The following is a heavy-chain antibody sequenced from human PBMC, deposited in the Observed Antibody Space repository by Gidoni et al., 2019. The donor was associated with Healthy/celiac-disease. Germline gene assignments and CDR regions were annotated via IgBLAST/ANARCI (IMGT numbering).Heavy chain of an antibody. CDR2: FSGSGGST. V-gene: IGHV3-23*02. D-gene: IGHD3-22*01. Sequence: EVQLLESGGGLVQPGGSLRLSCAASGFTFSSYSMSWFRQAPGKGLEWVSAFSGSGGSTYYVDSVTGRFTSSRDNSKNTLYLQMNSLRAEDTAVYYCAKDPVYYYDSSGNWFDPWGQGTLVTVSS. CDR1: GFTFSSYS. CDR3: AKDPVYYYDSSGNWFDP. J-gene: IGHJ5*02.